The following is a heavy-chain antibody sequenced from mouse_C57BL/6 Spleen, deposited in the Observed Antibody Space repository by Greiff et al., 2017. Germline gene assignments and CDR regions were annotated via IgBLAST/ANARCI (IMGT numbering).Heavy chain of an antibody. Sequence: EVQLQQSGPELVKPGASVKIPCKASGYTFTDYNMDWVKQSPGKSLEWIGDINPNNGGTIYNQKFKGKATLTVDKSSSTAYMELRSLTSEDTAVYYCARGGWLLREPWFAYWGQGTLVTVSA. V-gene: IGHV1-18*01. CDR3: ARGGWLLREPWFAY. D-gene: IGHD2-3*01. CDR2: INPNNGGT. CDR1: GYTFTDYN. J-gene: IGHJ3*01.